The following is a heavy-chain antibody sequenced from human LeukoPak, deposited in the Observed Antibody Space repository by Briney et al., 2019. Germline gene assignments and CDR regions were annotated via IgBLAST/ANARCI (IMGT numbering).Heavy chain of an antibody. Sequence: AAVKVSCKASGGTFSSYAISWVRQAPGQGLEWMGGTIPIFGTANYAQKFQDRITITRDTSASTAYMELSSLRSEDTAVYYCARDQGGQLWFWGQGTLVTVSS. J-gene: IGHJ4*02. CDR1: GGTFSSYA. CDR2: TIPIFGTA. D-gene: IGHD5-18*01. CDR3: ARDQGGQLWF. V-gene: IGHV1-69*05.